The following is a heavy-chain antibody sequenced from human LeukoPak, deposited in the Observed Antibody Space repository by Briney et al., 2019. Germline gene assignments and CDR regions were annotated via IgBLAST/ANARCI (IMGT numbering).Heavy chain of an antibody. CDR2: ISSSSSYI. CDR1: GFTFSSYS. D-gene: IGHD3-10*01. CDR3: AARAEYTDSGSYRDY. Sequence: GGSLRLSCAASGFTFSSYSMNWVRQAPGKGLEWVSSISSSSSYIYYADSVKGRFTISRDNAKNPLYLQMNSLRAEDTAVYYCAARAEYTDSGSYRDYWGQGTLVTVSS. J-gene: IGHJ4*02. V-gene: IGHV3-21*01.